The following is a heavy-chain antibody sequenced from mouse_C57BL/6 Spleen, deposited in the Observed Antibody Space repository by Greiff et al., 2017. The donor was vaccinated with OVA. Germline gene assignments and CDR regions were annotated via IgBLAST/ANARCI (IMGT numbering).Heavy chain of an antibody. V-gene: IGHV1-22*01. CDR2: INPNNGGT. Sequence: VQLQQSGPELVHHSSSVKMSCKASGYTFTDYNMHWVKQSHGKSLEWIGYINPNNGGTSYNQKFKGKATLTVNKSSSTAYMELRSLTSEDSAVYYCARSRGNGHWGQGTLVTVSA. CDR1: GYTFTDYN. J-gene: IGHJ3*01. CDR3: ARSRGNGH.